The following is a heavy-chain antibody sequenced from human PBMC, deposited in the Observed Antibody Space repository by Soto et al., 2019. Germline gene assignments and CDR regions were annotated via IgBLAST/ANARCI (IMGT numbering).Heavy chain of an antibody. CDR3: ARSDWFDP. V-gene: IGHV3-74*01. CDR1: GFTFSTYW. J-gene: IGHJ5*02. Sequence: PGGSLRLSCAASGFTFSTYWMHWVRQAPGKGLVWVCRIKSDGSSTTYADSVKGRFTISRDNAKNTLYLQMNSLRVEDTAVYYCARSDWFDPWGQGTLVTVSS. CDR2: IKSDGSST.